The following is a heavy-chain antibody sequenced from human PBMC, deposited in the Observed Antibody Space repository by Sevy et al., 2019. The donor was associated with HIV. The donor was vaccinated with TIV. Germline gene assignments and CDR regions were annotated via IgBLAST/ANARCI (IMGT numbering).Heavy chain of an antibody. J-gene: IGHJ3*02. V-gene: IGHV3-7*01. CDR1: GFTFSSYW. CDR2: IKQDGSEK. D-gene: IGHD2-2*01. CDR3: ATIPIVVGPVEEGAFDI. Sequence: GGSLRLSCAASGFTFSSYWMSWVRQAPGKGLEWVANIKQDGSEKYYVDSVKGRFTISRDNAKNSLYLQMNSLRAEDTAVYYCATIPIVVGPVEEGAFDIWGQGTMVTVSS.